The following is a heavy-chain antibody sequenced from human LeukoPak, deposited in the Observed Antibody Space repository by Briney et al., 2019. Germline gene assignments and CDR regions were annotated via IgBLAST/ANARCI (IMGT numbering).Heavy chain of an antibody. CDR1: GYSFTSYG. J-gene: IGHJ4*02. CDR2: ISAYNGNT. CDR3: ARTAGSGWYFSPTDY. D-gene: IGHD6-19*01. V-gene: IGHV1-18*01. Sequence: ASVKVSCKASGYSFTSYGISWVRQAPGQGLEWMGWISAYNGNTNYAQKLQGRVTMTTDTSTSTAYMELRSLRSDDTAVYYCARTAGSGWYFSPTDYWGQGTLVTVSS.